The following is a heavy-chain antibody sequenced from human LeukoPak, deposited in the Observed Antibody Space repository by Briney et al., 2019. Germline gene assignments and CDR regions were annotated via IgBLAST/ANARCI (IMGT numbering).Heavy chain of an antibody. V-gene: IGHV1-2*02. J-gene: IGHJ3*02. Sequence: ASVKVSCKASGSSFTGFYIHWVRQAPGQGLEWMGWINPNSGGARYSQKFQGRVTTTRGTSISTGYMELSRLRSDDTAVYYCACSYQYDNGGSRVVIDAFEIWGQGTRVTVSS. CDR2: INPNSGGA. D-gene: IGHD3-22*01. CDR1: GSSFTGFY. CDR3: ACSYQYDNGGSRVVIDAFEI.